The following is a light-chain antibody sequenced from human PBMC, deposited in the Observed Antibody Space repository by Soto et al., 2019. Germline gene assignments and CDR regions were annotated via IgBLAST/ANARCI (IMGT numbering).Light chain of an antibody. V-gene: IGKV3D-20*02. Sequence: EIVLTQSPGTLSLSPGERATLSFMASQSVSSSYLAWYQQKPGQAPRLLIFGTSSRATGIPDRFIGSGSGTDFTLTISSLEPEDSAVYYCQQRHMWPITFGQGTRLEIK. J-gene: IGKJ5*01. CDR1: QSVSSSY. CDR2: GTS. CDR3: QQRHMWPIT.